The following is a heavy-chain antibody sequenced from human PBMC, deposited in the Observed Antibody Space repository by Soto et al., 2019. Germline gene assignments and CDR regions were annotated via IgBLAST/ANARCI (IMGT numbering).Heavy chain of an antibody. CDR2: FTRSTATT. D-gene: IGHD4-17*01. J-gene: IGHJ4*02. V-gene: IGHV3-21*06. Sequence: EVQLVESGGGLVRPGGSLRLSCAASGFIFSSYSLTWVRQAPGKGLEWVSSFTRSTATTYYADSVKGRFTISRDNAESPLYLQMNSLRAEGTAVYYCARGANYGDYGGFDVWGQGTLVTVAS. CDR1: GFIFSSYS. CDR3: ARGANYGDYGGFDV.